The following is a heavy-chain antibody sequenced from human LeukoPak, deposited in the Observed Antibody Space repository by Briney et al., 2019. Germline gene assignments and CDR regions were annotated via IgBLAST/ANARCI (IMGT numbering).Heavy chain of an antibody. Sequence: SSETLSLTCSVSGGSLKSYYWNWIRQPPGKGLEWIGYIYYSGSTNYNPSLKSRVTISVDTSKNQFSLKLSSVTAADTAVYYCARGGRNYVYYWGQGTLVTVSS. J-gene: IGHJ4*02. CDR3: ARGGRNYVYY. CDR2: IYYSGST. D-gene: IGHD1-7*01. V-gene: IGHV4-59*01. CDR1: GGSLKSYY.